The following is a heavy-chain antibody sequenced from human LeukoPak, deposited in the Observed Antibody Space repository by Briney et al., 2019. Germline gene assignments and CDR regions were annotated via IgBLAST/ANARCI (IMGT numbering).Heavy chain of an antibody. CDR1: GFTFSRYW. V-gene: IGHV3-7*01. CDR2: IKHDGSEK. CDR3: ARGFAAAGTNFDY. Sequence: GGSLRLSCVASGFTFSRYWMSWVRQAPGKGLEWVANIKHDGSEKYYVESVKGRFTISRENAKNSLYMQMNSLRAEDTAVYYCARGFAAAGTNFDYWGQGTLVTVSS. J-gene: IGHJ4*02. D-gene: IGHD6-13*01.